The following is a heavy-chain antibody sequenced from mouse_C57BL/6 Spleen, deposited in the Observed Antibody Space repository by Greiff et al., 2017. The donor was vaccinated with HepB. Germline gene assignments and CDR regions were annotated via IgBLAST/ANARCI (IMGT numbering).Heavy chain of an antibody. CDR3: GRSGLRRPDTMDY. CDR2: IYPVSGET. Sequence: QVQLQQSGAELASPGASVTLSCKASGYTFTDHIMNWVKKRPGQGLEWIGRIYPVSGETNYNQTFMGKATFSVDRSSSTVYMVLNSLTSEDPAVYYCGRSGLRRPDTMDYWGQGTSVTVSS. D-gene: IGHD2-4*01. CDR1: GYTFTDHI. J-gene: IGHJ4*01. V-gene: IGHV1-11*01.